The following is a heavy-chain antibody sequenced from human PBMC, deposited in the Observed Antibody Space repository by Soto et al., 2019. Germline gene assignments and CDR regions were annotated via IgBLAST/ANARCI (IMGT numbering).Heavy chain of an antibody. J-gene: IGHJ6*02. CDR3: ARAGSSCPSGGSYYYYGLGV. CDR1: GDSVGNGPYY. CDR2: IYYSGST. Sequence: QVRLQESGPGLVKPSETLSLSCLVSGDSVGNGPYYWSWIRQSPGEGLEWIAYIYYSGSTNANPSLESRVNISTGMTKKPFFLELRSVTAADAAVYFCARAGSSCPSGGSYYYYGLGVWGQGTTVAISS. V-gene: IGHV4-61*01. D-gene: IGHD3-16*01.